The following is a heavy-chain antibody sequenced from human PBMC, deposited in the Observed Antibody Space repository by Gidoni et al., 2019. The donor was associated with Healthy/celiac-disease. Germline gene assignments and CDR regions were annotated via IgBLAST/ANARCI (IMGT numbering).Heavy chain of an antibody. D-gene: IGHD2-21*02. CDR2: IDWDDDK. Sequence: QVTLKESGPALVKPTQTLTLTCTLSGFSLSTSGMRVSWIRQPPGKALEWLARIDWDDDKFYSTSLKTRLTISKDTSKNQVVLTMTNMDPVDTATYYCARTPYCGGDCYVFDYWGQGTLVTVSS. J-gene: IGHJ4*02. CDR3: ARTPYCGGDCYVFDY. V-gene: IGHV2-70*04. CDR1: GFSLSTSGMR.